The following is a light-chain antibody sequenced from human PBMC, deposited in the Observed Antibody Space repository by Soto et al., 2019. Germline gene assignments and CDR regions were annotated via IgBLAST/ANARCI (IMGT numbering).Light chain of an antibody. V-gene: IGKV1-17*01. CDR3: QKYISAPFT. CDR1: QGIRND. Sequence: DIQMTQSPSSLSASVGDRVTITCRASQGIRNDLGWYQQKPGKAPKRLIYEASSLQRGVPSRFSGSGSGTDFTLSISSLQPEDVATYYCQKYISAPFTFGPRTKVDIK. CDR2: EAS. J-gene: IGKJ3*01.